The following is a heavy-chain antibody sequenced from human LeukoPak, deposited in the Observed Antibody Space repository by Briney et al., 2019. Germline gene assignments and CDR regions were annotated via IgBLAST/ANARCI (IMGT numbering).Heavy chain of an antibody. D-gene: IGHD5-18*01. V-gene: IGHV3-73*01. Sequence: PGGSLRLSCAASGFTFSGSAMHWVRQASGKGLEWVGRIRSKANSYATAYAASVKGRFTISRDNSKNSLHLQMNSLRPEDTALYYCARADTAMVTPIDYWGQGTLVTVSS. CDR3: ARADTAMVTPIDY. CDR2: IRSKANSYAT. J-gene: IGHJ4*02. CDR1: GFTFSGSA.